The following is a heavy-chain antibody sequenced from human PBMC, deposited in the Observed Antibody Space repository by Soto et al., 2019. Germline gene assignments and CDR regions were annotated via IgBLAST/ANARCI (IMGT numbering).Heavy chain of an antibody. CDR1: GGSISSYY. V-gene: IGHV4-59*01. CDR2: IYYSGST. CDR3: ARDGGHYYYYGMDV. D-gene: IGHD3-3*01. Sequence: PSETLSLTCTVSGGSISSYYWSWLRQPPGKGLEWIGYIYYSGSTNYNPSLKSRVTISVDTSKNQFSLKLSSVTAADTAVYYCARDGGHYYYYGMDVWGQGTTVTVSS. J-gene: IGHJ6*02.